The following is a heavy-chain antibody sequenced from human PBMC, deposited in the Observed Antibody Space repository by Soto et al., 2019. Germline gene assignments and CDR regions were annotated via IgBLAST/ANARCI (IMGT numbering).Heavy chain of an antibody. CDR2: VSASGGST. CDR3: AKAVSSYYYYGMDV. CDR1: GFTFSSYD. Sequence: GGSLRLSCAASGFTFSSYDMSWVRQAPGKGLEWVSAVSASGGSTYYADSVKGRFTISRDNSKNTLYLLMNSLRAADTAVYYCAKAVSSYYYYGMDVRGQGTTVTVSS. V-gene: IGHV3-23*01. J-gene: IGHJ6*02.